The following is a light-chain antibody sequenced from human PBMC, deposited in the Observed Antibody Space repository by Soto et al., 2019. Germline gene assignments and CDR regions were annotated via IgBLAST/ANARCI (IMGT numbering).Light chain of an antibody. J-gene: IGKJ5*01. V-gene: IGKV1-9*01. Sequence: DIQLTQSPSFLSASVGDRVTITCRASQGISSYLAWYQQKPGKAPKLLIYAASTLQSGVPSRFSGSGSGTDFTLTISSLQPEDFATYYCQQLNSYPRGITFGQGTRLEIK. CDR3: QQLNSYPRGIT. CDR1: QGISSY. CDR2: AAS.